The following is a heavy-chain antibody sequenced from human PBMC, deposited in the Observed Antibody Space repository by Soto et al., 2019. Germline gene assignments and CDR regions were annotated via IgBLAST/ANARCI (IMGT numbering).Heavy chain of an antibody. J-gene: IGHJ4*02. CDR3: ARDMDPSVALFPYYFDY. Sequence: PSETLSLTCPVSGGSISSYYWSWIRQPAGKGLEWIGRLYTSGNTNYNPSLKSRVAMSVDTSKNHFSLKMTSVTAADTAVYYCARDMDPSVALFPYYFDYWSQGTLVTVSS. D-gene: IGHD2-21*01. CDR2: LYTSGNT. V-gene: IGHV4-4*07. CDR1: GGSISSYY.